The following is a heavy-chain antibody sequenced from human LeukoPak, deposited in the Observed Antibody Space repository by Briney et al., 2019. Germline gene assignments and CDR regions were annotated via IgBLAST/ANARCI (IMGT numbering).Heavy chain of an antibody. CDR2: IRGSGGTT. D-gene: IGHD3-9*01. Sequence: GGSLRLSCAASGFTFDDYGMSWVRQAPGKGREWVSAIRGSGGTTYYADSVKGRFTISRDNSKDTLYLQMNSLRAEDTAVYYCAKGLFDWLSDSDYWGQGTLVTVSS. CDR1: GFTFDDYG. J-gene: IGHJ4*02. CDR3: AKGLFDWLSDSDY. V-gene: IGHV3-23*01.